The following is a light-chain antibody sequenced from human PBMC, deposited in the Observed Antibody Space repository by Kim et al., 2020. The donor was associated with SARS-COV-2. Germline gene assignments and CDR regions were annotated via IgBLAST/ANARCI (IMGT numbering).Light chain of an antibody. CDR3: QQRRGA. CDR2: DAS. Sequence: TLSLSPGARATLSCRASQSVSSYLAWYQQKPGQAPRLLIYDASNRATGIPARFSGSGSGTDFTLTISSLEPEDFAVYYCQQRRGAFGGGTKVDIK. J-gene: IGKJ4*01. V-gene: IGKV3-11*01. CDR1: QSVSSY.